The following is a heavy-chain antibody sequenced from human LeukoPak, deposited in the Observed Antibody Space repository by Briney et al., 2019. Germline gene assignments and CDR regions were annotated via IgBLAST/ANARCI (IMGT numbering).Heavy chain of an antibody. CDR3: ARGSWLDWRYDFWSGYYTNFDY. D-gene: IGHD3-3*01. CDR2: IYHSGST. CDR1: GYSISSGYY. Sequence: PSETLSLTCTVSGYSISSGYYWGWIRQPPGKGLEWIGSIYHSGSTYYNPSLKSRVTISVDTSKNQFSLKLSSVTAADTAVYYCARGSWLDWRYDFWSGYYTNFDYWGQGTLVTVSS. V-gene: IGHV4-38-2*02. J-gene: IGHJ4*02.